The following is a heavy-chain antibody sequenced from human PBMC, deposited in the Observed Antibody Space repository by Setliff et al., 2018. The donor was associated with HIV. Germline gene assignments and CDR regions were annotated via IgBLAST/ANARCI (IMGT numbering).Heavy chain of an antibody. V-gene: IGHV1-46*01. CDR1: GYTFTSYY. CDR3: ARRTTRGAFDI. J-gene: IGHJ3*02. CDR2: INPSGGST. Sequence: ASVKVSCKASGYTFTSYYMHWVRQAPGQGLEWMGIINPSGGSTSYAQKFQGRVTMTRDTSTSTVYMGLSSLRSEDTAVYYCARRTTRGAFDIWGQGTMVTVSS. D-gene: IGHD1-1*01.